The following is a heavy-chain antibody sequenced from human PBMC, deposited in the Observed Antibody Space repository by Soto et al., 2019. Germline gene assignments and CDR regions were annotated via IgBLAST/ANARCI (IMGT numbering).Heavy chain of an antibody. V-gene: IGHV4-31*03. Sequence: SETLSLTCSVSSDSMNSGGYYWSWIRQHPGKGLEWIGYIYSNGDTYYNPSLKSRVTISVDTSKNQFSLNLTSVTAADTAVYYCARRGGSSSGYYYYAMDVWGQGTTVTAP. CDR1: SDSMNSGGYY. CDR3: ARRGGSSSGYYYYAMDV. D-gene: IGHD6-6*01. CDR2: IYSNGDT. J-gene: IGHJ6*02.